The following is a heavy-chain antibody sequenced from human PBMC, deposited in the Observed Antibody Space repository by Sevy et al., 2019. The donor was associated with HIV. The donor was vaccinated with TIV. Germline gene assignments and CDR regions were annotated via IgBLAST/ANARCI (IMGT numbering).Heavy chain of an antibody. CDR1: GFTFSKYS. V-gene: IGHV3-23*01. J-gene: IGHJ4*02. CDR2: LSFGCGEI. CDR3: AREGCTKPHDY. Sequence: GGSLRLSGAASGFTFSKYSMSWVRQPPGKGLEWVSTLSFGCGEINYADSVKGRFTISRDNSKSSVYLQMNNLRPEDTAVYYCAREGCTKPHDYWGQGTLVTVSS. D-gene: IGHD2-8*01.